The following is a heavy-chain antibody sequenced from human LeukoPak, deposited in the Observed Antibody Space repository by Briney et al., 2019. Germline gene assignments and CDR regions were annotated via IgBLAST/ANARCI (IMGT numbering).Heavy chain of an antibody. CDR1: GLTFTSYA. CDR3: AKLWTTRTYYFDY. D-gene: IGHD4-17*01. V-gene: IGHV3-23*01. Sequence: GRSLRLSCAASGLTFTSYAMTWVRQAPGKGLEWVSTISGSGDSTYYADSVKGRFTISRDNSKNTLYLQMNSLRADDTAVYYCAKLWTTRTYYFDYWGQGILVTVSS. CDR2: ISGSGDST. J-gene: IGHJ4*02.